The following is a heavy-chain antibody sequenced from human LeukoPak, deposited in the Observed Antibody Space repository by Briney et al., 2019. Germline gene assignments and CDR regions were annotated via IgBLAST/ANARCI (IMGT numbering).Heavy chain of an antibody. J-gene: IGHJ3*02. D-gene: IGHD3-10*01. Sequence: PGGSLRLSCAPSGFTFSSYAMSWVRQAPGRGLEWVSAISGSGGSTYYADSVKGRFTISRDNAENSVYLQMNSLRDEDTAVYSCARAQTISWEFDGFDIWGRGTKVTVSS. CDR3: ARAQTISWEFDGFDI. CDR1: GFTFSSYA. CDR2: ISGSGGST. V-gene: IGHV3-23*01.